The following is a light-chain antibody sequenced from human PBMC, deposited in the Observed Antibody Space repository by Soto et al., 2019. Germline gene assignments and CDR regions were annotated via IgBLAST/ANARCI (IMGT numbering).Light chain of an antibody. CDR1: SSDVGGYNY. Sequence: QSALTQPRSVSGSPGQSVTISCTGSSSDVGGYNYVSWYQQQPGKAPKLLIYDVTIRTAGVSDRFSGSKSGNTASLTISGLQAEDDGDYYCSSYTSSSTYVFGTGTKVTVL. CDR3: SSYTSSSTYV. J-gene: IGLJ1*01. V-gene: IGLV2-11*01. CDR2: DVT.